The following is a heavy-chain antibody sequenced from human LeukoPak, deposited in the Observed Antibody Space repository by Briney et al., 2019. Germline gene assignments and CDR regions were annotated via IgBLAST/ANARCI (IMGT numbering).Heavy chain of an antibody. V-gene: IGHV3-21*01. CDR1: GFTFSSYS. D-gene: IGHD6-19*01. Sequence: PGGSLRLSCAASGFTFSSYSMNWVRQAPGKGLEWVSSISSSSSYIYYADSVKGRFTISRDNAKNSLYLQMNSLRAEDTAVYYCARGDIAVAGQGDYWGQGTLVTVSS. CDR2: ISSSSSYI. J-gene: IGHJ4*02. CDR3: ARGDIAVAGQGDY.